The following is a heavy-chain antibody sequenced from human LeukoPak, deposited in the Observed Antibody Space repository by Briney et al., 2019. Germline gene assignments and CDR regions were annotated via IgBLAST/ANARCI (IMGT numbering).Heavy chain of an antibody. D-gene: IGHD5-18*01. J-gene: IGHJ4*02. V-gene: IGHV1-69*04. Sequence: SVTVSCKASGGTFSSYAISWVRQAPGQGLEWMGRIIPILGIANYAQKFQGRVTITADKSTSTAYMELSSLRSEDTAVYYCARGYSYGYSPFDYWGRGTLVTVSS. CDR2: IIPILGIA. CDR1: GGTFSSYA. CDR3: ARGYSYGYSPFDY.